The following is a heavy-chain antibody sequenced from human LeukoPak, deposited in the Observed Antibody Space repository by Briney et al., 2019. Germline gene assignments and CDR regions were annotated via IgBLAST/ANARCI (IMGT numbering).Heavy chain of an antibody. Sequence: GGSLRLSCAASGFTFSSYWMHWVRQAPGKGLVWVSRINSDGSSTSYADSVKGRFTISRDNSKNTLYLQMNSLRAEDTAVYYCAKARAGNKGLEYWGQGTLVTVSS. D-gene: IGHD3-10*01. CDR3: AKARAGNKGLEY. CDR1: GFTFSSYW. J-gene: IGHJ4*02. CDR2: INSDGSST. V-gene: IGHV3-74*01.